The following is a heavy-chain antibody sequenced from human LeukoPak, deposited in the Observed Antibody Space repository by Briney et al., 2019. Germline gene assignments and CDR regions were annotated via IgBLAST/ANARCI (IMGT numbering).Heavy chain of an antibody. CDR3: ASEITMVRGVIEPPDY. CDR2: ISYDGSNK. V-gene: IGHV3-30*04. Sequence: GGSLRLSCAASGFTFSSYAMSWVRQAPGKGLEWVAVISYDGSNKYYADSVKGRFTISRDNSKNTLYLQMNSLRAEDTAVYYCASEITMVRGVIEPPDYWGQGTLVTVSS. CDR1: GFTFSSYA. D-gene: IGHD3-10*01. J-gene: IGHJ4*02.